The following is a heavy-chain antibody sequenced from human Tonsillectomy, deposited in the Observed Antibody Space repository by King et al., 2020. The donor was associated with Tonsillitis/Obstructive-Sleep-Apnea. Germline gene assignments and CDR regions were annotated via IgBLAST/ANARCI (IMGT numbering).Heavy chain of an antibody. CDR3: AREERELDYLAEDRQYYYYYYMDV. V-gene: IGHV3-21*01. D-gene: IGHD2/OR15-2a*01. CDR2: ISSSSSYI. J-gene: IGHJ6*03. Sequence: VQLVESGGGLVKPGGSLRLSCAASGFTFSSYSMNWVRQAPGKGLEWVSSISSSSSYIYYADSVKGRFTISRDNAKNSLYLQMNSLRAEDTAVYYCAREERELDYLAEDRQYYYYYYMDVWGKGTTVTVSS. CDR1: GFTFSSYS.